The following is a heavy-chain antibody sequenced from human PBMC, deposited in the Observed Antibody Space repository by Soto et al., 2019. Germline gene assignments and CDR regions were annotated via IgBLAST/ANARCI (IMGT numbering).Heavy chain of an antibody. CDR1: GFTFSSSA. CDR2: ISYDGSNK. CDR3: EKDIRGSIYY. D-gene: IGHD3-3*02. Sequence: QVQLVEAGGGVVQPGRSLRLSCAASGFTFSSSAMHWVRQAPGKGLEWVAVISYDGSNKYYVDSVKGRFTISRDNSKNTVYLQMNSLMADDTALYYWEKDIRGSIYYWCQGSLVTVST. V-gene: IGHV3-30*18. J-gene: IGHJ4*02.